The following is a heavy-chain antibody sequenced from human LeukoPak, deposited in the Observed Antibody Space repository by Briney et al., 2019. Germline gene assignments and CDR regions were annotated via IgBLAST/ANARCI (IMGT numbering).Heavy chain of an antibody. Sequence: GASVKVSCKASGGTFSSYAISWVRQAPGQGLEWLGWISAYNGDTKYAQKLQGRVTMTTDTSTSTAYMELRSLRSADTAVYYCAREVGAALDYWGQGTLVTVSS. CDR3: AREVGAALDY. V-gene: IGHV1-18*01. CDR1: GGTFSSYA. J-gene: IGHJ4*02. CDR2: ISAYNGDT. D-gene: IGHD1-26*01.